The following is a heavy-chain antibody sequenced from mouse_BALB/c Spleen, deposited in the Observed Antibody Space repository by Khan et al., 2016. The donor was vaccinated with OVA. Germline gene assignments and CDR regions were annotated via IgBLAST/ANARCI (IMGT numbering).Heavy chain of an antibody. J-gene: IGHJ4*01. D-gene: IGHD1-2*01. CDR3: ARKNYDGDAVDY. V-gene: IGHV3-2*02. CDR1: GYSITTNYA. Sequence: EVKLQESGPGLVKPSQSLSLTCTVTGYSITTNYAWDWIRQFPGNKLEWMGYISYSGSTSYNPSLKSRISITRDTSKNQFFLQLNSVTTEDTATYYCARKNYDGDAVDYWGQGTSVTVSS. CDR2: ISYSGST.